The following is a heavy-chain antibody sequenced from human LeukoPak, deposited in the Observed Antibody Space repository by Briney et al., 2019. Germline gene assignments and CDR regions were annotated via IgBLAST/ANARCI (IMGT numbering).Heavy chain of an antibody. CDR3: AKAGCSSTSCYTDY. CDR2: IKQDGSEK. J-gene: IGHJ4*02. Sequence: GGSLRLSCAASGFTFSSYWMSWVRQAPGKGLEWVANIKQDGSEKYYVDSVKGRFTISRDNAKNSLYLQMNSLRAEDMALYYWAKAGCSSTSCYTDYWGQGTLVTVSS. D-gene: IGHD2-2*02. V-gene: IGHV3-7*03. CDR1: GFTFSSYW.